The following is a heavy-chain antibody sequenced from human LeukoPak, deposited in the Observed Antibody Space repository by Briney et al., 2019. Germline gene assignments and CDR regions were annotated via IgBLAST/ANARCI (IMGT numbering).Heavy chain of an antibody. CDR3: ARQTGSGLFILP. V-gene: IGHV4-61*09. D-gene: IGHD3/OR15-3a*01. Sequence: SETLSLTCTVSGGSISSGSYDWYWIRQPAGKGLEWIGHLYTSGSMSYNPSLKSRVTISVDTSRNQFSLKLNSVTAADTAVYYCARQTGSGLFILPGGQGTLVTVSS. J-gene: IGHJ4*02. CDR1: GGSISSGSYD. CDR2: LYTSGSM.